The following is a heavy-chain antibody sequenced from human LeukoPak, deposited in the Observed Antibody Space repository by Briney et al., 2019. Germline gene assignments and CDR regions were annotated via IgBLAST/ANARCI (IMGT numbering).Heavy chain of an antibody. Sequence: SETLSLTCTVSGGSISSSSYYWGWIRQPPGKGLEWIGSIYYSGSTYYNPSLKSRVTISVDTSKNQFSLKLSSVTAADTAVYYCARGHNYYDFWSGSKGGRFDYWGQGTLVTVSS. D-gene: IGHD3-3*01. CDR1: GGSISSSSYY. V-gene: IGHV4-39*07. CDR3: ARGHNYYDFWSGSKGGRFDY. CDR2: IYYSGST. J-gene: IGHJ4*02.